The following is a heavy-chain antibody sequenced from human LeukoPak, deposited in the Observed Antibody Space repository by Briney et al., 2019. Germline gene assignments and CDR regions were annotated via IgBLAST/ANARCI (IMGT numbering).Heavy chain of an antibody. V-gene: IGHV3-33*01. Sequence: GGSLRLTCAASGFSFGGYGMHWVRQAPGKGLEWVAVRWYDGSDKYYGDSVKGRFSVSRDNSENRLYLQMNGLRTEDTAVYYCARAYSSGSGVETFDIWGQGTMVTVSS. CDR3: ARAYSSGSGVETFDI. CDR2: RWYDGSDK. CDR1: GFSFGGYG. J-gene: IGHJ3*02. D-gene: IGHD6-19*01.